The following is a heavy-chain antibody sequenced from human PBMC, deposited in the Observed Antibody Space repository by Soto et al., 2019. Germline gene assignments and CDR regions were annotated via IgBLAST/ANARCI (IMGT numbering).Heavy chain of an antibody. CDR1: GYTFTGYY. D-gene: IGHD6-13*01. V-gene: IGHV1-2*04. CDR2: INPNSGGT. Sequence: ASVKVSCKASGYTFTGYYMHWVRQAPGQGLEWMGWINPNSGGTNYAQKFQGWVTMTRDTSISTAYMELNSLRAEDTAVYYCAKDSHLLWYRVEVLVDYWGQGTLVTVSS. CDR3: AKDSHLLWYRVEVLVDY. J-gene: IGHJ4*02.